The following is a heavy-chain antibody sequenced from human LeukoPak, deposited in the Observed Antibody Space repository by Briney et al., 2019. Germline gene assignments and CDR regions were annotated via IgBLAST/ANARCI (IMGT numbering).Heavy chain of an antibody. D-gene: IGHD2-2*01. CDR2: ISAYNGNT. CDR1: GYTFTSYG. Sequence: GAGVKVSCKASGYTFTSYGISWVRHAPGQGLEWMGWISAYNGNTNYAQKLQGRVTMTTDTSTSTAYMELRSLRSDDTAAYYCARIVLPAASNYYYGMDVWGQGTTVTVSS. CDR3: ARIVLPAASNYYYGMDV. V-gene: IGHV1-18*01. J-gene: IGHJ6*02.